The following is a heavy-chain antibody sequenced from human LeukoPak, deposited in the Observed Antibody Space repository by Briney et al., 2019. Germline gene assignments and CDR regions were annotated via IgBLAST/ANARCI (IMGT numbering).Heavy chain of an antibody. CDR1: GFIFSDYY. CDR3: ARGRPAYGDYHFDY. D-gene: IGHD4-17*01. CDR2: ISSGT. Sequence: GGSLRLSCAASGFIFSDYYMSWIRQAPGKGLEWAAYISSGTYYADSVKGRFTISRDNSKNTLYLQMNSLRAEDTAVYYCARGRPAYGDYHFDYWGQGTLVTVSS. J-gene: IGHJ4*02. V-gene: IGHV3-11*05.